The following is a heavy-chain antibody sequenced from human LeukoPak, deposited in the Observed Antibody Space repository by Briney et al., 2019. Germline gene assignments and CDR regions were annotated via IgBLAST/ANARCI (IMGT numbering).Heavy chain of an antibody. J-gene: IGHJ4*02. V-gene: IGHV4-34*01. CDR1: GGSFSGYY. CDR2: INHSGST. D-gene: IGHD2-15*01. Sequence: SETLSLTCAVYGGSFSGYYWSWIRQPPGKGLEWIGEINHSGSTNYNPSLKSRVTISVDTSKNQFSLKLSSVTAADTAVYYCARGKPFIVGVVAATRQYYFDYWGQGTLVTVSS. CDR3: ARGKPFIVGVVAATRQYYFDY.